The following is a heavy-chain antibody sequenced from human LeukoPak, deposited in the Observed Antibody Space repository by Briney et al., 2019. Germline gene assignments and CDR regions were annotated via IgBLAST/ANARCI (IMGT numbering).Heavy chain of an antibody. CDR3: ARRRGDFWSDYYAFDS. J-gene: IGHJ4*02. CDR1: GDSISSTNW. CDR2: IYHSGST. V-gene: IGHV4-4*02. D-gene: IGHD3-3*01. Sequence: PSGTLSLTCGVSGDSISSTNWWSWVRQPPGKGLEWIGEIYHSGSTNYNPSLKSRVTISVDKSKNQFSLKLSSVTAADTAVYYCARRRGDFWSDYYAFDSWGQGTQVTISS.